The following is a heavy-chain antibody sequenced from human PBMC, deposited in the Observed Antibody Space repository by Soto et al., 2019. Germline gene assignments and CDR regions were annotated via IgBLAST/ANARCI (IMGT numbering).Heavy chain of an antibody. Sequence: SETLSLTCAVSGGSISSSNWWSWVRQPPGKGLEWIGEIYHSGSTNYNPSLKSRVTISVDKSKNQFSLKLSSVTAADTAVYYYARPQPGSKYDDILTGSSPFDYWGQGTLVTVSS. J-gene: IGHJ4*02. CDR1: GGSISSSNW. CDR3: ARPQPGSKYDDILTGSSPFDY. D-gene: IGHD3-9*01. CDR2: IYHSGST. V-gene: IGHV4-4*02.